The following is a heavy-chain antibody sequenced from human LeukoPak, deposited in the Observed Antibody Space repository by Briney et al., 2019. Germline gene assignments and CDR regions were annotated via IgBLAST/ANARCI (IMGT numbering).Heavy chain of an antibody. CDR3: ARDPSYYYDSSGRFDY. J-gene: IGHJ4*02. Sequence: GSLRLSCVASGFTFRSHWMHWVRQAPGKGLVWVSRINSDGSSTSYADSVKGRFTIPRDNAKNTLYLQMNSLRAEDTAVYYCARDPSYYYDSSGRFDYWGQGILVTVSS. D-gene: IGHD3-22*01. CDR2: INSDGSST. V-gene: IGHV3-74*01. CDR1: GFTFRSHW.